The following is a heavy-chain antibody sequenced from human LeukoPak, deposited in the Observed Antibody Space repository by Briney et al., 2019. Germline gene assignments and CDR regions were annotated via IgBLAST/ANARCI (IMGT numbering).Heavy chain of an antibody. CDR1: GYTFTSYD. V-gene: IGHV1-8*01. Sequence: GASVKVSCKASGYTFTSYDINWVRQATGQGLEWMGWMNPNSGNTGYAQKFQGRVTMTRNTSISTAYMELSSLRSEDTAVYYCARTMVRGVISAYDYSMDVWGQGTTVTVSS. J-gene: IGHJ6*02. CDR3: ARTMVRGVISAYDYSMDV. D-gene: IGHD3-10*01. CDR2: MNPNSGNT.